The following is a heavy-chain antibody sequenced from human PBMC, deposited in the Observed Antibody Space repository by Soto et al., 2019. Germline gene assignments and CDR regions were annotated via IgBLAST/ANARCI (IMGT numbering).Heavy chain of an antibody. CDR1: GYSFTNYW. CDR3: ASSGESGYYFDH. D-gene: IGHD3-10*01. J-gene: IGHJ4*02. V-gene: IGHV5-51*01. CDR2: IYPGDSDT. Sequence: GESLKISCRGSGYSFTNYWITWVRQMPGRGLEWMGIIYPGDSDTRYSPSFQGQVTISADKSISTAYLQWSSLKASDTAIYYCASSGESGYYFDHWGQGTLVTVSS.